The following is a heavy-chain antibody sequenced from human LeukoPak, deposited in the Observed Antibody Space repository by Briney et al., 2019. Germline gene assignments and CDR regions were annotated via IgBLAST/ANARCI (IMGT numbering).Heavy chain of an antibody. CDR1: GFTFSSYA. Sequence: GGSLRLSCAASGFTFSSYAMSWVRQAPGKGLEWVSAISGSGGSTYYADSVKGRFTISRDNAKNSLYLQMNSLRAEDTAIYYCARGYSGYDYWGQGTLVTVSS. J-gene: IGHJ4*02. D-gene: IGHD5-12*01. CDR2: ISGSGGST. V-gene: IGHV3-23*01. CDR3: ARGYSGYDY.